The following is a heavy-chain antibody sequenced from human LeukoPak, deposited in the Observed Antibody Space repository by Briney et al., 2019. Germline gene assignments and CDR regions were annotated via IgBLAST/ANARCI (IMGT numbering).Heavy chain of an antibody. CDR2: IKQDGSEK. D-gene: IGHD5-24*01. Sequence: PGGSLRLPCAASGFIFSSYWMSWVRQAPGKGLEWVAQIKQDGSEKYYVDSVKGRFTISRDNAKNSLYLQMNSLSAEDTAVYYWARWLQFGWGKGALVTVFS. CDR1: GFIFSSYW. CDR3: ARWLQFG. J-gene: IGHJ4*02. V-gene: IGHV3-7*05.